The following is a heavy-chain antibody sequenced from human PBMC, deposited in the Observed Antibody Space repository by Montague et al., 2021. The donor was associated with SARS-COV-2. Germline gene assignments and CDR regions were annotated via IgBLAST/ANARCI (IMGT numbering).Heavy chain of an antibody. Sequence: PALVKPTQTLTLTCTFSGFSLSTSGMCVSWIRQPPGKALEWLALIDWDDDKCYSTSLKTRLTISKDTSKNQVVLTMTNMDPVDTATYYCARSGGRLSVLRGVVTTLFDYGGQGTLVTVSS. V-gene: IGHV2-70*01. CDR3: ARSGGRLSVLRGVVTTLFDY. D-gene: IGHD3-10*01. J-gene: IGHJ4*02. CDR2: IDWDDDK. CDR1: GFSLSTSGMC.